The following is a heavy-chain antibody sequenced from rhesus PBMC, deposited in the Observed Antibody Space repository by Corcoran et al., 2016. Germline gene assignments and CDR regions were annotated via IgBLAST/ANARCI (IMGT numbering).Heavy chain of an antibody. J-gene: IGHJ4*01. CDR2: IYCCGGST. Sequence: QVQLQGSGPGSVKPSETLSLTCAVSGVSITSNYWRWIRQPPGKALEWNGREWIGLIYCCGGSTDYNPSLKSRVTISTDTSKNQFSLKLSSVTASDTAVYYCARNTPVTGYFDYWGQGVLVTVSS. D-gene: IGHD4-23*01. V-gene: IGHV4-160*01. CDR1: GVSITSNY. CDR3: ARNTPVTGYFDY.